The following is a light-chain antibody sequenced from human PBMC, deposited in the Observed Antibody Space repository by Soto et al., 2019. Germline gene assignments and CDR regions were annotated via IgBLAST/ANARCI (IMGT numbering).Light chain of an antibody. J-gene: IGLJ2*01. CDR3: QVWDSSSDRLV. V-gene: IGLV3-21*04. CDR2: YDS. CDR1: NIGSKS. Sequence: SYELTQPPSVSVAPGKTAWITCGGNNIGSKSVHWYQQKPGQAPVLVIYYDSDRPSGIPERFSGSNSGNTATLTISRVEAGDEADYYCQVWDSSSDRLVFGGGTKLTVL.